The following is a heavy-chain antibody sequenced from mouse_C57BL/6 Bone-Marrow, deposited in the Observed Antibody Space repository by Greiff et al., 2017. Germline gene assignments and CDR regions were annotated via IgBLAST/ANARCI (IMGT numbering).Heavy chain of an antibody. J-gene: IGHJ1*03. V-gene: IGHV14-1*01. D-gene: IGHD1-1*01. CDR1: GFNIKDYY. CDR2: IDPEDGDT. CDR3: TTDYYYGSSNWYFDV. Sequence: VQLQQSGAELVRPGASVKLSCTASGFNIKDYYMHWVKQRPEQGLEWIGRIDPEDGDTEYAPKFQGKATMTADTSSNTAYLQLSSLTSEDTAVYYCTTDYYYGSSNWYFDVWGTGTTVTVSS.